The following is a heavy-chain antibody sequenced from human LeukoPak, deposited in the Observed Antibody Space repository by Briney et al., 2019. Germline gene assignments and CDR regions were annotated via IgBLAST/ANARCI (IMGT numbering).Heavy chain of an antibody. Sequence: GGSLRLSCAASGFTFKSYDMHWVRQVAGRGLEWVGRIKSKTDGGTTDYAAPVKGRFTISRDDSKNTLYLQMNSLKTEDTAVYYCTTDLDYSNYDYWGQGTLVTVSS. J-gene: IGHJ4*02. CDR2: IKSKTDGGTT. CDR1: GFTFKSYD. CDR3: TTDLDYSNYDY. V-gene: IGHV3-15*01. D-gene: IGHD4-11*01.